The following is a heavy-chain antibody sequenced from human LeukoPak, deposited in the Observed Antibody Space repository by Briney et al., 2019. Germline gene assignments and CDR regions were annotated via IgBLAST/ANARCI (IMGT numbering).Heavy chain of an antibody. CDR1: GFTFSSYG. D-gene: IGHD3-22*01. CDR2: IWYDGSNK. Sequence: GGSLRLSCAASGFTFSSYGMHWVRPAPGKGLEWVAVIWYDGSNKYYADSVKGRFTISRDNSKNTLYLQMNSLRAEDTAVYYCARDPDSSGYYYPPAAFDIWGQGTMVTVSS. CDR3: ARDPDSSGYYYPPAAFDI. V-gene: IGHV3-33*01. J-gene: IGHJ3*02.